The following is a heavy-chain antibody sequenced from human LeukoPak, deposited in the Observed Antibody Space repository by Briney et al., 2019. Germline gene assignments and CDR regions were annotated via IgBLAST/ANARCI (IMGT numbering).Heavy chain of an antibody. CDR2: IKSETDGGTT. CDR3: TTDPLYYYDSSGYYREIDY. D-gene: IGHD3-22*01. CDR1: GFTFSSAW. J-gene: IGHJ4*02. Sequence: GGSLRLSCAASGFTFSSAWMNWVRQAPGKGLEWVGRIKSETDGGTTDYAAPVKGRFTISRDDSKNTLYLQMNSLKTEDTAVYYCTTDPLYYYDSSGYYREIDYWGQGTLVTVSS. V-gene: IGHV3-15*07.